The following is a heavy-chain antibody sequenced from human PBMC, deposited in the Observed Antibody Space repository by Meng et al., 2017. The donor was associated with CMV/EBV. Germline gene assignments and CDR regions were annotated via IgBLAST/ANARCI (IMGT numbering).Heavy chain of an antibody. V-gene: IGHV3-21*04. CDR2: ISSSSSYI. CDR3: EKGVYSNHDAPFDY. J-gene: IGHJ4*02. D-gene: IGHD4-11*01. Sequence: GESLKISCAASGFTFSSYSMNWVRQAPGKGLEWVSSISSSSSYIYYADSVKGRFTISRDNAKNSLYLQMNSLRAEDMALYYCEKGVYSNHDAPFDYWGQGTLVTVSS. CDR1: GFTFSSYS.